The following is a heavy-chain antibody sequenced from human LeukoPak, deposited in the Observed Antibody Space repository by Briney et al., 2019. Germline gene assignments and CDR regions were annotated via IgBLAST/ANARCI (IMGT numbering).Heavy chain of an antibody. Sequence: PGGSLRLSCAASGFTFSDYYMSWIRQAPGKGLEWVSYISSSGSTIYYADSVKGRFTISRDNAKNSLYLQMNSLRAEDTAVYYCAKTTMYGDAFDIWGQGTMVTVSS. CDR3: AKTTMYGDAFDI. CDR2: ISSSGSTI. D-gene: IGHD5-12*01. V-gene: IGHV3-11*01. J-gene: IGHJ3*02. CDR1: GFTFSDYY.